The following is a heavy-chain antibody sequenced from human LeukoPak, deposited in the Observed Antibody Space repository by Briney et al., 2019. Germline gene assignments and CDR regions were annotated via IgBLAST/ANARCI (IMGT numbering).Heavy chain of an antibody. D-gene: IGHD2-2*01. CDR2: IDAGNGDT. CDR3: ARGSTSDWPLDH. CDR1: GYTFTRYA. J-gene: IGHJ4*02. V-gene: IGHV1-3*01. Sequence: GASVKVSCKASGYTFTRYAMHWVRQAPGQRLEWMGWIDAGNGDTRYSQKFQGRVTITRDTSASTAYIELRSLRSEDTAMYYCARGSTSDWPLDHWGQETLVTISS.